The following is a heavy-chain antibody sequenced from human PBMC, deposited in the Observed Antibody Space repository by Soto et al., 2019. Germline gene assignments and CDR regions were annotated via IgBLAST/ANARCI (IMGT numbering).Heavy chain of an antibody. CDR3: AFGNLSYYFDF. V-gene: IGHV3-33*01. CDR1: GFTFSGFG. Sequence: GGSLRLSCAASGFTFSGFGMHWVRQAPGKGLEWVAIIWYDGSDKYYADSVKGRFTISRDNSKNTLHLQMNSLRAEDTAVYHCAFGNLSYYFDFWGQGTPVTVSS. J-gene: IGHJ4*02. CDR2: IWYDGSDK. D-gene: IGHD3-16*01.